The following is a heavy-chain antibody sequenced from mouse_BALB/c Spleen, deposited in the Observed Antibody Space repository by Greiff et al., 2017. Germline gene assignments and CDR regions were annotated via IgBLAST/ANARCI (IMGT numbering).Heavy chain of an antibody. J-gene: IGHJ2*01. CDR3: ARSFYGYDYFDY. Sequence: EVQRVESGGGLVQPGGSRKLSCAASGFTFSSFGMHWVRQAPEKGLEWVAYISSGSSTIYYADTVKGRFTISRDNPKNTLFLQMTSLRSEDTAMYYCARSFYGYDYFDYWGQGTTLTVSS. D-gene: IGHD2-9*01. V-gene: IGHV5-17*02. CDR2: ISSGSSTI. CDR1: GFTFSSFG.